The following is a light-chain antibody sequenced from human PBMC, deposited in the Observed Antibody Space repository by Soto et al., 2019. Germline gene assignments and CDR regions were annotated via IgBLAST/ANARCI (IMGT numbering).Light chain of an antibody. Sequence: QSALTQPASVSGSPGQSITISCTGTSSDVGGYNYVSWYQQQPDKAPKLMIYDVSNRPSGVSNRFSGSKSGNTASLTISGLQADDEADYYCSSYTSSSTRVFGTGTKLTVL. CDR3: SSYTSSSTRV. V-gene: IGLV2-14*03. CDR1: SSDVGGYNY. CDR2: DVS. J-gene: IGLJ1*01.